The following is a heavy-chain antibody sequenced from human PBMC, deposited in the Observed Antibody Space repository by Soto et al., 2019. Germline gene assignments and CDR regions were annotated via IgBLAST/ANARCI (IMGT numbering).Heavy chain of an antibody. CDR3: AASIFYYGMDV. J-gene: IGHJ6*02. V-gene: IGHV5-51*01. CDR2: IYPGDSDT. Sequence: GESLKISCKGSGYTFTNYWIGWVRQMPGKGLEWMGIIYPGDSDTKYNPSFQGQVTISADKSITTTYLQWSSLKASDTAVYYCAASIFYYGMDVWGQGTTVTVSS. CDR1: GYTFTNYW.